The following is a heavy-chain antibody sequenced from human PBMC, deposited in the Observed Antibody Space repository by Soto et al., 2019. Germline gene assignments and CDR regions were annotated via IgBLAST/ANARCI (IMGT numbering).Heavy chain of an antibody. J-gene: IGHJ6*02. CDR2: IYYSGST. CDR1: GGSISSGGYY. Sequence: QVQLQESGPGLEKPSQTLSLTCTVSGGSISSGGYYWCWIRQHPAKGLEWIGYIYYSGSTYYNPSLKSRVTISVDTSKNQFSLKLSSVTAADTAVYYCARVGGDSTHYYSYYGMDVWGQGTTVTVSS. V-gene: IGHV4-31*03. D-gene: IGHD4-17*01. CDR3: ARVGGDSTHYYSYYGMDV.